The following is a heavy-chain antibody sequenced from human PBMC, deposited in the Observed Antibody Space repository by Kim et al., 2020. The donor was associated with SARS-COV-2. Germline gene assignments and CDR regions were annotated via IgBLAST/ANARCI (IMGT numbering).Heavy chain of an antibody. CDR1: GFTFSSYA. J-gene: IGHJ4*02. D-gene: IGHD3-10*01. CDR3: ARDSITNNFDY. CDR2: ISYDGSNK. V-gene: IGHV3-30-3*01. Sequence: GGSLRLSCAASGFTFSSYAMHWVRQAPGKGLEWVAVISYDGSNKYYADSVKGRFTISRDNSKNTLYLQMNSLRAEDTAVYYCARDSITNNFDYWGQGTL.